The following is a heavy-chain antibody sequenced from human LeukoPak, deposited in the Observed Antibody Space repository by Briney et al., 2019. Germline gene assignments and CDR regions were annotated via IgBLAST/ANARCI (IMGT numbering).Heavy chain of an antibody. D-gene: IGHD2-2*01. CDR2: ISSSSSYI. Sequence: GGSLRLSCAASGFTFSSYSMNWVRQAPGKGLEWVSSISSSSSYIYYADSVKGRFTISRDNAKNSLYLQMNSLRAEDTAVYYCARDCSSTSPCYYYYGMDVWGQGTTVTVSS. J-gene: IGHJ6*02. CDR3: ARDCSSTSPCYYYYGMDV. V-gene: IGHV3-21*01. CDR1: GFTFSSYS.